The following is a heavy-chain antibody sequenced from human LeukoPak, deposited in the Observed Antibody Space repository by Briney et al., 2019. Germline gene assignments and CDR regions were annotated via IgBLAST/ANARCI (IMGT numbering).Heavy chain of an antibody. CDR1: GYTFTSYD. Sequence: ASVKVSCKASGYTFTSYDINWVRQATGQGLEWMGWMNPNSGNTGYAQKFQGRVTMTRNTSISTAYMELSSLRSEDTAVYYCARGGYCSSTSCYGRGGWFDPWGQRTLVTVSS. J-gene: IGHJ5*02. CDR3: ARGGYCSSTSCYGRGGWFDP. CDR2: MNPNSGNT. D-gene: IGHD2-2*01. V-gene: IGHV1-8*01.